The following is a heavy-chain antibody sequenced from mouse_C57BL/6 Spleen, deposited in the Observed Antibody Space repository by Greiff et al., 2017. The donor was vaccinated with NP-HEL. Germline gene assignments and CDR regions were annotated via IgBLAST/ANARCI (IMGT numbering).Heavy chain of an antibody. CDR3: ASGYYYCSSSGYFDY. V-gene: IGHV5-12*01. Sequence: EVKLMESGGGLVQPGGSLKLSCEASGFNFSDYYMYWVRQTPEKRMEWVAYISNGGGSTYYPENVKGRFTISRDNAKNTLYLQISRLKSEDTALYYCASGYYYCSSSGYFDYRGQGTTLTVSS. CDR2: ISNGGGST. CDR1: GFNFSDYY. J-gene: IGHJ2*01. D-gene: IGHD1-1*01.